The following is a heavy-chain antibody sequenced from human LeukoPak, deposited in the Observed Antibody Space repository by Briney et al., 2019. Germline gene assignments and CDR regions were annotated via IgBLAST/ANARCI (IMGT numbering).Heavy chain of an antibody. D-gene: IGHD2-2*01. J-gene: IGHJ6*03. Sequence: GASVKVSCKASGYTFTSYDINWVRQATGQGLEWMGWMNPNSGNTGYAQKFQGRVTMTRNTSISTAYMELSSLRSEDTAVYYCARGIRVVPAAGYYYYYMDVWGKGTTVTVSS. V-gene: IGHV1-8*01. CDR3: ARGIRVVPAAGYYYYYMDV. CDR1: GYTFTSYD. CDR2: MNPNSGNT.